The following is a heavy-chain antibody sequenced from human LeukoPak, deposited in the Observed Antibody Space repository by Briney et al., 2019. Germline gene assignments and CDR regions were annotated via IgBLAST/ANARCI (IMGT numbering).Heavy chain of an antibody. J-gene: IGHJ4*02. V-gene: IGHV5-51*01. CDR2: IYPYDSDI. CDR1: GYSFTTYW. CDR3: ARLGYSGYGHLDY. Sequence: GESLKISCEGSGYSFTTYWIAWVRQMPGKGLEWMGFIYPYDSDIRYSPSFQGQVTISVDKSISTAYVQWSSLKASDTAMYYCARLGYSGYGHLDYWGQGTLVTVSS. D-gene: IGHD5-12*01.